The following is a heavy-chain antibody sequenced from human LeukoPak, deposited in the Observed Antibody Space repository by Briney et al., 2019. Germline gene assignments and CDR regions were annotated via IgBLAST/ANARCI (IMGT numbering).Heavy chain of an antibody. J-gene: IGHJ4*02. D-gene: IGHD4-11*01. CDR3: AKDLDDYSSV. Sequence: GKSLGLSCAASGFTFSSYGMHWVRQAPGKGLEWVAVISYDGSNKYYADSVKGRFTISRDNSKNTLYLQMNSLRAEDTAVYYCAKDLDDYSSVWGQGTLVTVSS. V-gene: IGHV3-30*18. CDR2: ISYDGSNK. CDR1: GFTFSSYG.